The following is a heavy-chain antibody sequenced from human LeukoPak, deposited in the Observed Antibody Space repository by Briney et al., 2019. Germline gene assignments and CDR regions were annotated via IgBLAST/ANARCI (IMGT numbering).Heavy chain of an antibody. V-gene: IGHV3-30*04. CDR3: TNSDDYGDY. CDR1: GFIFGDYA. J-gene: IGHJ4*02. CDR2: IAFDDTDR. Sequence: PGGSLRLSCAASGFIFGDYAMHWVRQAPGKGLEWVAAIAFDDTDRYYIDSVKGRFTISRDDSKNTLYLHMTSLRAEDTAVYYCTNSDDYGDYWGQGTLVTVSP.